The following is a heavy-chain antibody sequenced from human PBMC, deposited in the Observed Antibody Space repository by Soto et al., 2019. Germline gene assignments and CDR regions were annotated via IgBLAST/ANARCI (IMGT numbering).Heavy chain of an antibody. CDR2: INAGNGNT. V-gene: IGHV1-3*01. CDR1: GYTFTSYA. CDR3: ARVDGSDYYYYYGMDV. J-gene: IGHJ6*02. Sequence: ASVKVSCKASGYTFTSYAMHWVRQAPGQRLEWMGWINAGNGNTKYSQKFQGRVTITRDTSASTAYMELSSLRSEDTAVYYCARVDGSDYYYYYGMDVCGQGTTVTVS. D-gene: IGHD5-12*01.